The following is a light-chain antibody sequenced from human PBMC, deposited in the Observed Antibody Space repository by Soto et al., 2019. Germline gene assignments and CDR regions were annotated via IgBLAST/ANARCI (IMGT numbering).Light chain of an antibody. Sequence: DIQMTQSPSTLSASVGDRVTITCRASQSISSWLAWYQQKPGKAPNLLIYGASSLQSGVPSRFSGSGSGTGFTLTINTLQPNDFATYYCQQYNSDSGTFGQGTKVEIK. J-gene: IGKJ1*01. CDR2: GAS. V-gene: IGKV1-5*01. CDR1: QSISSW. CDR3: QQYNSDSGT.